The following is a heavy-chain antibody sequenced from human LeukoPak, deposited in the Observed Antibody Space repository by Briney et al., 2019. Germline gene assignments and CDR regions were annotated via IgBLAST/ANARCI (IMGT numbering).Heavy chain of an antibody. Sequence: SVKVSCKASGGTFSSYAITWVRQAPGQGLEWIGGIIPIFGTANYAQKFQGRVTITADESTSTAYMELSSLRSEDTAVYYCARVSLKRDYYYYYGMDVWGQGTTVTVSS. CDR2: IIPIFGTA. J-gene: IGHJ6*02. CDR1: GGTFSSYA. V-gene: IGHV1-69*13. CDR3: ARVSLKRDYYYYYGMDV.